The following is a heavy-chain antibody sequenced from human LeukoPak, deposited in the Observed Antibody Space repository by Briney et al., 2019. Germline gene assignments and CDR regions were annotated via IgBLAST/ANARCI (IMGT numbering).Heavy chain of an antibody. CDR3: ARDRPVRSGSYSANWFDP. Sequence: GSLRLSCAASGFTFSSYEMNWVRQAPGKGLEWVSYISSSGSTIYYADSVKGRSTISRDNAKNSLYLQMNSLRAEDTAVYYCARDRPVRSGSYSANWFDPWGQGTLVTVSS. CDR2: ISSSGSTI. J-gene: IGHJ5*02. V-gene: IGHV3-48*03. D-gene: IGHD3-10*01. CDR1: GFTFSSYE.